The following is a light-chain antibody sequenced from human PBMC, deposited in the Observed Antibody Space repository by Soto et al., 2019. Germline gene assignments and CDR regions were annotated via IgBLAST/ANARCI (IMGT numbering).Light chain of an antibody. V-gene: IGKV1-33*01. CDR2: DAS. CDR3: QHYDNFPRAIN. Sequence: DIQMTQSPTSLSASIGDRVTITCQASHVIPNYLNWYQQKLGKAPKLLIHDASILGAGVPSRFSGGGSGTEFNFSITSLQPEDVATYYCQHYDNFPRAINFGQGTRLEIK. J-gene: IGKJ5*01. CDR1: HVIPNY.